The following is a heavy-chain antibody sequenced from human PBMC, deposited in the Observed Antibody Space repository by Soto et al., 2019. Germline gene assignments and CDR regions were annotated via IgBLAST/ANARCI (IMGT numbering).Heavy chain of an antibody. V-gene: IGHV1-3*01. CDR1: GYTFTSYA. CDR2: INAGNGNT. CDR3: ANAVAGTFVLDY. D-gene: IGHD6-19*01. J-gene: IGHJ4*02. Sequence: QVQLVQSGAEVKKPGASVKVSCKASGYTFTSYAMHWVRQAPGQRLEWMGWINAGNGNTKYSQKFQGRVTITRDTSASTAYMELSSLRSEDTAVYYCANAVAGTFVLDYWGQGTLVTVSS.